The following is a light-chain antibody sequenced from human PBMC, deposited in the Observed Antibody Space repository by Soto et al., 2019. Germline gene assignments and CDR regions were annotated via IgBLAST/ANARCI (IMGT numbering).Light chain of an antibody. V-gene: IGKV1-5*01. CDR2: DAS. CDR1: QSISIW. Sequence: DIRMTQSPSTLSASVGDRVTITCRASQSISIWLAWYQQKPGKAPNLLVYDASSLESGVPSRFSGSGSGTDFTLTISSLQPDDFATYYCQQYKSYSTFGKGTKVKSN. CDR3: QQYKSYST. J-gene: IGKJ1*01.